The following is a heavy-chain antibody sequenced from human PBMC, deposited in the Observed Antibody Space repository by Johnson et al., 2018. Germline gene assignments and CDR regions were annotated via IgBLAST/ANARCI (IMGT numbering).Heavy chain of an antibody. CDR2: ISQDEMNK. V-gene: IGHV3-30*03. J-gene: IGHJ3*01. CDR1: GVTLSNSI. CDR3: AREARSIGRAGIFGV. D-gene: IGHD3-22*01. Sequence: QVQLVQSGGGVVQPGTSLRLSCGVSGVTLSNSIMHWVRQAPGKGLEWVALISQDEMNKQYGDSARDRFTISRDISRNTGYLQMNSLRDEDTAVYYCAREARSIGRAGIFGVWGQGTMVTVSS.